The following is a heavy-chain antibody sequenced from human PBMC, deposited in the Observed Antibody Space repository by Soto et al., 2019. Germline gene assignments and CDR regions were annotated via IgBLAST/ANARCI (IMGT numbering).Heavy chain of an antibody. J-gene: IGHJ4*02. CDR1: GFTFNSNW. CDR3: ARGGDPDY. Sequence: EVQLVESGEGLVQPGGSRRLSGEPSGFTFNSNWWTWVRQAPGEGLMWVSRLQTDGSHPAYADSVKGRFTISRDNAKNTLYLQMNNLRAEDTAVYYCARGGDPDYWGQGTLVTVSS. D-gene: IGHD2-21*02. V-gene: IGHV3-74*01. CDR2: LQTDGSHP.